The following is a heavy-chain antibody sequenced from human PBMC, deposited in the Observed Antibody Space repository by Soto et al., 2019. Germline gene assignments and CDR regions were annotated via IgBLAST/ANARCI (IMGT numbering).Heavy chain of an antibody. V-gene: IGHV3-23*01. CDR2: ISGSGAGT. CDR3: AKHVTYCASTTCFCPDY. J-gene: IGHJ4*02. D-gene: IGHD2-2*01. CDR1: GITFSSYA. Sequence: EVQLLESGGGLVEPGGSLRLSCAASGITFSSYAMSWVRQAPGKGLEWVSVISGSGAGTHYADSVKGRFTISRDNSKNTLYLQMNSLRAEDTAVYYCAKHVTYCASTTCFCPDYWGQGSLVTVSS.